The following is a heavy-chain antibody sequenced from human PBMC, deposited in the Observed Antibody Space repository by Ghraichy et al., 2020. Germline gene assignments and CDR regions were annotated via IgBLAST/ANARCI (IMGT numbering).Heavy chain of an antibody. V-gene: IGHV3-15*07. CDR2: IRSNIDAGTA. J-gene: IGHJ6*02. D-gene: IGHD6-13*01. CDR1: GLRFTNAW. CDR3: TTPHSSNPLFYYGADV. Sequence: GGSLRLSCVVSGLRFTNAWVNWVRQAPGKGLEWVGRIRSNIDAGTADYAAPVKGRFTISRDDSKNTLYLQMNGLKIEDTAVYYCTTPHSSNPLFYYGADVWGQGTTVTVSS.